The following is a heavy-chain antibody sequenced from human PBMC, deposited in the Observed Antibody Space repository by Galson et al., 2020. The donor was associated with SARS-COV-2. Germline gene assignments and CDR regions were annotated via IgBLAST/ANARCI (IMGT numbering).Heavy chain of an antibody. CDR1: GGSISSYY. CDR3: ARHEHGWIHDMVGGPPAIVN. Sequence: SETLSLTCTVSGGSISSYYWSWIRQPPGKGLEWIGYIYYSGSTNYNPSLKSRVTISVDTSKNQFSLKLSSVTAADTAVYYCARHEHGWIHDMVGGPPAIVNWGQGTLVTVSS. D-gene: IGHD2-2*01. J-gene: IGHJ4*02. CDR2: IYYSGST. V-gene: IGHV4-59*08.